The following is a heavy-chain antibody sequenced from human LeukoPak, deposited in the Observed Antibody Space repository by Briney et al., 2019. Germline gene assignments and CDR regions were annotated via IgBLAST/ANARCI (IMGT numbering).Heavy chain of an antibody. Sequence: PSETLSLTCTVSSGSISSYYWSWIRQPPGKGLEWIGYIYYSGSTNYNPSLKSRVAISVDTSKNQFSLKLSSVTAADTAVYYCARRPYGDYFDYWGQGTLVTVSS. D-gene: IGHD4-17*01. J-gene: IGHJ4*02. V-gene: IGHV4-59*01. CDR3: ARRPYGDYFDY. CDR2: IYYSGST. CDR1: SGSISSYY.